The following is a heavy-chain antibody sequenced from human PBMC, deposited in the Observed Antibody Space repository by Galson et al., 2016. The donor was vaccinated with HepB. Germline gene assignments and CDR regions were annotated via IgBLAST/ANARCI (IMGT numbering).Heavy chain of an antibody. V-gene: IGHV1-18*01. D-gene: IGHD2-2*02. CDR1: GYTFTTSG. CDR2: ISTYSGNT. J-gene: IGHJ4*02. Sequence: SVKVSCKASGYTFTTSGISWVRQAPGRGLEWMGWISTYSGNTKYAQKFQGGLTLTTDSSTTTAYMELRSLRFYDTALYYCARDVQYRFDSWGQGTLVTVSS. CDR3: ARDVQYRFDS.